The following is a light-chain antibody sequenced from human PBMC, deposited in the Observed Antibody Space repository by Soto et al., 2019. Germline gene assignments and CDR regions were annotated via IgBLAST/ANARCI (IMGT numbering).Light chain of an antibody. CDR1: QSVSSD. J-gene: IGKJ1*01. CDR2: GAS. V-gene: IGKV3-15*01. CDR3: LQHNSYPRT. Sequence: EKVMTQSPAALSVSPGERATLSCRASQSVSSDLAWYQQTPGQAPRLLIYGASTRATGIPARFSGSGSGTEFTLIISSLQPEDFATYSCLQHNSYPRTFGQGTKV.